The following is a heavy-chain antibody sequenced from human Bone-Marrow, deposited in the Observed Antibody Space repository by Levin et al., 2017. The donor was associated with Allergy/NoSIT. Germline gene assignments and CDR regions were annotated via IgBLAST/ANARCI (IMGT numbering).Heavy chain of an antibody. J-gene: IGHJ4*02. D-gene: IGHD1-26*01. CDR3: AKFLYSGSYRTYYFDS. CDR2: ISGGGDGS. CDR1: GFTFSSYA. V-gene: IGHV3-23*01. Sequence: GESLKISCAASGFTFSSYAMSWVRQAPGKGLEWVSGISGGGDGSYYADSVKGRFTMSRDNSQKTLYLQMNDLRVEDTALYYCAKFLYSGSYRTYYFDSWGQGTLVTVSS.